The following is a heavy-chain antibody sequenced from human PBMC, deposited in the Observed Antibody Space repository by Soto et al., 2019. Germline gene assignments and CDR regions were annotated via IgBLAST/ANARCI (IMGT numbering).Heavy chain of an antibody. J-gene: IGHJ2*01. CDR2: IRSKAYGGTT. Sequence: EVQLVESGGGLVQPGRSLRLSCTASGFTFGDYAMSWFRQAPGKGLEWVGFIRSKAYGGTTEYAASVKGRFTISRDDSKSIAYLQMNSLKTEDTAVYYCTRDGWFGELLSYWYFDLWGRGTLVTVSS. D-gene: IGHD3-10*01. CDR1: GFTFGDYA. CDR3: TRDGWFGELLSYWYFDL. V-gene: IGHV3-49*03.